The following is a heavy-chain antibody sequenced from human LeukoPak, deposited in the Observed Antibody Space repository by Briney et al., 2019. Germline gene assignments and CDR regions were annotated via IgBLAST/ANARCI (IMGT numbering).Heavy chain of an antibody. Sequence: PGTSLRLSCAASGFTFSSYGMHWVRQAPGKGLEWVALISYGGSKRYYADSVKGRFTISRDNSKNTLSLQMNSLRAEDTAVYFCAKEGGSGGHNWFDPWGQGTMVTVSS. D-gene: IGHD2-15*01. V-gene: IGHV3-30*18. CDR2: ISYGGSKR. CDR3: AKEGGSGGHNWFDP. CDR1: GFTFSSYG. J-gene: IGHJ5*02.